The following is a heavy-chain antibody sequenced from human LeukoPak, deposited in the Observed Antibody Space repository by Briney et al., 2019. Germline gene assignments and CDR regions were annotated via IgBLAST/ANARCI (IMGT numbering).Heavy chain of an antibody. V-gene: IGHV3-7*01. CDR2: INQDESER. Sequence: GGSLRLSCAASGFTFSSYSMNWVRQAPGKGLEWVANINQDESERNYVDSVKGRFTISRDNAKNSLDLQMNSPRAEDTAVYYCARDRYCTTTRCSDYWGQGTLVTVSS. D-gene: IGHD2-2*01. CDR1: GFTFSSYS. J-gene: IGHJ4*02. CDR3: ARDRYCTTTRCSDY.